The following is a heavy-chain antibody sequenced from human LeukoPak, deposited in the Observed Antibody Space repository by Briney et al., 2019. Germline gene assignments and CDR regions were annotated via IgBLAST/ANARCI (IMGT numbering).Heavy chain of an antibody. J-gene: IGHJ3*02. V-gene: IGHV4-59*01. D-gene: IGHD3-10*01. CDR2: ISYSGNS. CDR1: NGSISHYY. Sequence: SETLSLTCSVSNGSISHYYWSWIRQPPGKGLEWIGYISYSGNSYYNPSLKSRVTMSVDTSKNQFSLKLSSVTAADTAVYYCARDTDFGSGTKAFDIWGQGTIVTVSS. CDR3: ARDTDFGSGTKAFDI.